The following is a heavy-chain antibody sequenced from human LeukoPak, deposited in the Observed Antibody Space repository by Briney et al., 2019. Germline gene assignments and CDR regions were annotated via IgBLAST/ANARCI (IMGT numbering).Heavy chain of an antibody. CDR2: ISNSGNTI. J-gene: IGHJ4*02. CDR1: GFTFGDYY. Sequence: GGSLRLSCAASGFTFGDYYMSWVRQAPGKGLEWVSYISNSGNTIKEADSVKGRFTISRDNAQNSLFLQMKSLRAEDTAVYYCARYRVITNDYFDSWGQGTLVTVSS. D-gene: IGHD3-16*01. V-gene: IGHV3-11*01. CDR3: ARYRVITNDYFDS.